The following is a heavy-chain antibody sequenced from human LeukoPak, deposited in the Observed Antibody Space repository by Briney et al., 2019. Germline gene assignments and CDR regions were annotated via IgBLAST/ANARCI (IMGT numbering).Heavy chain of an antibody. Sequence: PSETLSLTCTVSGGSISSYYWSWIRQPAGKGLEWIGRIYYSGSTYYNPSLKSRVTISVDTSKNQFSLKLSSVTAADTAVYYCARSPKLLWFGTYYYYMDVWGKGTTVTVSS. D-gene: IGHD3-10*01. J-gene: IGHJ6*03. CDR1: GGSISSYY. CDR3: ARSPKLLWFGTYYYYMDV. V-gene: IGHV4-59*05. CDR2: IYYSGST.